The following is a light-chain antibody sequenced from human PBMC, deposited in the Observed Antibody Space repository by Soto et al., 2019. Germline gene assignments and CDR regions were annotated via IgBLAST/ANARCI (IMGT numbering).Light chain of an antibody. J-gene: IGKJ1*01. V-gene: IGKV3-15*01. Sequence: VVLTQSPGTLALSSGERATVSXRASSSFSFNYLAWYQQKRGXAPRXXXATXSNRETGSPARLSGSGSVTEFTLTISSLHSEYFAVYYCQQYKSGPQTFGQGTKVDIK. CDR2: TXS. CDR3: QQYKSGPQT. CDR1: SSFSFNY.